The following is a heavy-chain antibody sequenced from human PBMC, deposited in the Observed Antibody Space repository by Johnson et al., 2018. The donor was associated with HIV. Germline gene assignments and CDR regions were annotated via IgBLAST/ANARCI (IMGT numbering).Heavy chain of an antibody. D-gene: IGHD1-26*01. V-gene: IGHV3-7*03. CDR1: GFIVSSNY. CDR2: IKQDGTES. J-gene: IGHJ3*02. Sequence: VQLVESGGGLIQPGGSLRLSCAASGFIVSSNYMSWVRQAPGMGLEWVANIKQDGTESYYVDSVKGRFTISRDNAKNPLYLQMNSLRAEDTALYYCAKVFSVELPAFDIWGQGTMVTVSS. CDR3: AKVFSVELPAFDI.